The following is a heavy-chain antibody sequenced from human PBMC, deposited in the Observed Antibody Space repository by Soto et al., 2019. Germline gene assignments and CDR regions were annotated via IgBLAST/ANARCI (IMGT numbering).Heavy chain of an antibody. D-gene: IGHD2-2*01. J-gene: IGHJ4*02. CDR2: ISGSGHST. V-gene: IGHV3-23*01. CDR1: GFTFIRYA. CDR3: AKDGSTTWNYYFDS. Sequence: PWGSLRLSCAASGFTFIRYAMSFFRHSPCKWLDWVSAISGSGHSTYYTDSVKGRFTISRDNSKNTLFLQMNSLTAEDTAVYYCAKDGSTTWNYYFDSWGQGILVTVSS.